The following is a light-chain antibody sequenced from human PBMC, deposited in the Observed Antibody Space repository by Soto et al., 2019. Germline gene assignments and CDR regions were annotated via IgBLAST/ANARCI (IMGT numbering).Light chain of an antibody. J-gene: IGKJ3*01. CDR3: HQYYSIPFS. CDR2: WAS. Sequence: DIVMTQSPDSLAVSLGERATINCKPSQSVLYSSNNNNYLAWYQQKPGQPPKLLIYWASIRESGVPDRFSGSGSGTDFNLTISSLQAEDVAVYYCHQYYSIPFSFGPGTKVDIK. CDR1: QSVLYSSNNNNY. V-gene: IGKV4-1*01.